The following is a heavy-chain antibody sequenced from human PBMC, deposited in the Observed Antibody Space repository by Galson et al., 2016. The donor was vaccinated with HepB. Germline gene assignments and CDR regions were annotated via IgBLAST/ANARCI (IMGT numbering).Heavy chain of an antibody. Sequence: SETLSLTCIVSGDSVSSGTYYWSWIRQPPGKGLEWIGYIYYSGSTNYNPSLKSRVTISVDTSKNKFSLKLSSVTAADTAVYYCARVLDYGDYDRYYFDYWGQGTLVIVSS. J-gene: IGHJ4*02. D-gene: IGHD4-17*01. V-gene: IGHV4-61*01. CDR1: GDSVSSGTYY. CDR2: IYYSGST. CDR3: ARVLDYGDYDRYYFDY.